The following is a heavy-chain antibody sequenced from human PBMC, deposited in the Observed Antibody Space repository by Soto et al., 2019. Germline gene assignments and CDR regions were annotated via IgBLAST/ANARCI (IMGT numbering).Heavy chain of an antibody. J-gene: IGHJ4*02. CDR1: GFTFSSCV. V-gene: IGHV3-30-3*01. CDR2: VSADGNNK. CDR3: ASQASSGYDDY. Sequence: QVQLVESGGGVVQPGRSLRLSCAASGFTFSSCVTHWVRQAPGKGLEWVAVVSADGNNKYYADSVKGRFTISRDNSKNTLYLQMNSLRAEDTAMYYCASQASSGYDDYWGQGTLVTVSS. D-gene: IGHD5-12*01.